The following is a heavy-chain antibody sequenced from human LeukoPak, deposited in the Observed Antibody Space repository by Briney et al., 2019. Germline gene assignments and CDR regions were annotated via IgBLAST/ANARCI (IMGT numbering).Heavy chain of an antibody. D-gene: IGHD2-8*01. J-gene: IGHJ4*02. CDR3: ARGILVTVYAAFDY. CDR2: INHSGST. V-gene: IGHV4-34*01. Sequence: PSETLSLTCAVYGGSFSGYYWSWIRQPPGKGLEWIGEINHSGSTNYNPSLKSRVTISVDTSKNQFSLKLSSVTAADTAVYYCARGILVTVYAAFDYWGQGTLVTVSS. CDR1: GGSFSGYY.